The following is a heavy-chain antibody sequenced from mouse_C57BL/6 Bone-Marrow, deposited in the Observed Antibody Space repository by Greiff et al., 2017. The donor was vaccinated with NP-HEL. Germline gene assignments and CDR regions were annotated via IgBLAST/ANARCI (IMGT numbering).Heavy chain of an antibody. D-gene: IGHD2-3*01. CDR3: AKHGGIYDGYYDWYFDV. Sequence: VNVVESGPGLVAPSQSLSITCTVSGFSLTSYGVDWVRQPPGKGLEWLGVIWGGGSTNYNSALMSRLSISKDNSKSQVFLKMNSLQTDDTAMYYCAKHGGIYDGYYDWYFDVWGTGTTVTVSS. CDR1: GFSLTSYG. J-gene: IGHJ1*03. CDR2: IWGGGST. V-gene: IGHV2-9*01.